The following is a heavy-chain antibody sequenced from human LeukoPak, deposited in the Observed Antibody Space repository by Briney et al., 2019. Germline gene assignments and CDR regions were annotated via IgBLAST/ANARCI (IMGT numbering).Heavy chain of an antibody. D-gene: IGHD6-19*01. Sequence: SETLSLTCTVSGGSISGSSYYWGWIRQPPGKGLEWIGSIYYSGSTYYNPSLKSRVTISVDTSKNQFSLKLSSVTAADTAVYYCVRKHSSGCIDYWGQGTLVTVSS. J-gene: IGHJ4*02. V-gene: IGHV4-39*01. CDR3: VRKHSSGCIDY. CDR2: IYYSGST. CDR1: GGSISGSSYY.